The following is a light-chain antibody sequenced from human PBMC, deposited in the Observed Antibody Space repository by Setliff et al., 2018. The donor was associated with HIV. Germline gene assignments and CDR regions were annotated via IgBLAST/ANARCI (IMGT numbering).Light chain of an antibody. V-gene: IGLV2-23*02. J-gene: IGLJ1*01. CDR1: CSDVGSYNL. CDR3: CSYAGSSTYV. Sequence: SALTQPASVSGSPGQSITISCTGTCSDVGSYNLVSWYQHHPGKAPKVMIFEVNKRPSGVSNRFSGSKSGNTASLTISGLQTDDEADYYCCSYAGSSTYVFGTGTKVTVL. CDR2: EVN.